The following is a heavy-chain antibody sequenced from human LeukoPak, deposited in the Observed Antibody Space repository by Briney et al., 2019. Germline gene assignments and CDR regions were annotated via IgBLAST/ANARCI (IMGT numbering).Heavy chain of an antibody. CDR3: ARSNYYDSSGYSY. D-gene: IGHD3-22*01. CDR1: GGSVGSDTYS. CDR2: IYTSGST. Sequence: PSETLSLTCAVSGGSVGSDTYSWSWIRQPAGKGLEWIGRIYTSGSTNYNPSLKSRVTMSVDMSENQFSLKLSSVTAADTAVYYCARSNYYDSSGYSYWGQGTLVTVSS. J-gene: IGHJ4*02. V-gene: IGHV4-61*02.